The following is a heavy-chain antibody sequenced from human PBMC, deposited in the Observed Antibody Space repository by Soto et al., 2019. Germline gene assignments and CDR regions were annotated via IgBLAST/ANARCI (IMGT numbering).Heavy chain of an antibody. V-gene: IGHV3-11*01. CDR2: IGSSGSTK. J-gene: IGHJ3*02. D-gene: IGHD3-3*01. CDR1: GLTFDDYY. Sequence: SGGSLRLSCAASGLTFDDYYMTWIRQAPGKGLEWVSYIGSSGSTKNYADSVKGRFTISRDNAKNSLDLQMNSLRVEDTAVYYCVTSQRSARSFDSWGQATRVT. CDR3: VTSQRSARSFDS.